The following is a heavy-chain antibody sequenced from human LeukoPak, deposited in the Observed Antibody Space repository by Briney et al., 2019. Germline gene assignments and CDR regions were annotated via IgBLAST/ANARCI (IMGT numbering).Heavy chain of an antibody. J-gene: IGHJ4*02. CDR1: GGSISSYY. Sequence: PSETLSLTCTVSGGSISSYYRSWLRQPPGKGLEWIGYIYYSGSTNYNPSLKSRVTISVDTSKNQFSLKLSSVTAADTAVYYCASSSAMVTHSFDYWGQGTLVTVSS. CDR2: IYYSGST. V-gene: IGHV4-59*08. D-gene: IGHD5-18*01. CDR3: ASSSAMVTHSFDY.